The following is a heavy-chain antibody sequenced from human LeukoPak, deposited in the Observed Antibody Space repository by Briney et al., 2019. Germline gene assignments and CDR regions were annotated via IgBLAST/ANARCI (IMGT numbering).Heavy chain of an antibody. D-gene: IGHD3-10*01. J-gene: IGHJ5*02. CDR2: ISYTGST. V-gene: IGHV4-59*01. Sequence: SETLSLTCTVSGGSISPYFWSWMRQTPGKGLEGSGYISYTGSTNYNPALKSRVTISVDTSKNQLSLKLTSVTAADTAVYYCARDDYRGVTNFDPWGQGTLVTVSS. CDR3: ARDDYRGVTNFDP. CDR1: GGSISPYF.